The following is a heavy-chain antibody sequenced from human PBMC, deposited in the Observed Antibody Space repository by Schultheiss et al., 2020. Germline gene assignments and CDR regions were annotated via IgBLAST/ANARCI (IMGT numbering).Heavy chain of an antibody. CDR1: GFTFSSYS. CDR3: ARGGSYEQYYFDY. CDR2: ISSSSSYI. J-gene: IGHJ4*02. V-gene: IGHV3-21*01. Sequence: GGSLRLSCAASGFTFSSYSMNCVRQAPGKGLECVSSISSSSSYIYYADSVKGRFTISRDNAKNSLYLQMNSLRAEDTAVYYCARGGSYEQYYFDYWGQGTLVTVSS. D-gene: IGHD1-26*01.